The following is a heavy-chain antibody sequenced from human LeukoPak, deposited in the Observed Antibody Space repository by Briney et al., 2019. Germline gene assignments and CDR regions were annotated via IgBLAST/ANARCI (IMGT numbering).Heavy chain of an antibody. Sequence: GASVKVSCKASGGTFSSYAISWVRQAPGQGLEWMGGIIPIFGTANYAQKFQGRVTITADESSTTAYMELSSLKWEDTALYYCARSNDYDYHFNYWGQGTLVTVSS. V-gene: IGHV1-69*13. CDR1: GGTFSSYA. D-gene: IGHD5-12*01. CDR2: IIPIFGTA. J-gene: IGHJ4*02. CDR3: ARSNDYDYHFNY.